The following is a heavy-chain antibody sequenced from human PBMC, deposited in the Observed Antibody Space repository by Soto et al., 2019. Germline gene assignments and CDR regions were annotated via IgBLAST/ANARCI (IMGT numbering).Heavy chain of an antibody. Sequence: GGSLRLSCAASGFTFSSYAMHWVRQAPGKGLEWVAVISYDGSNKYYADSVKGRFTISRDNSKNTPYLQMNSLRAEDTAVYYCARDYYDSSGFDYWGPGTLVTVSS. CDR2: ISYDGSNK. D-gene: IGHD3-22*01. V-gene: IGHV3-30-3*01. CDR3: ARDYYDSSGFDY. J-gene: IGHJ4*02. CDR1: GFTFSSYA.